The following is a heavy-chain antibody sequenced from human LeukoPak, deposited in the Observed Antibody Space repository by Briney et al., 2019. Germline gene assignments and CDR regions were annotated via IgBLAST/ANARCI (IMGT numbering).Heavy chain of an antibody. CDR2: IKQDGSEK. CDR1: GFTFSSYW. J-gene: IGHJ4*02. D-gene: IGHD2-2*02. Sequence: PGGSLRLSCAASGFTFSSYWMSWVRQAPGKGLEWVANIKQDGSEKYYVDSVKGRFTISRDNAKNSLYLQMNSLRAEDTAVYYCARDFGYCSSTSCYTVPYWGQGTLVTVSS. CDR3: ARDFGYCSSTSCYTVPY. V-gene: IGHV3-7*01.